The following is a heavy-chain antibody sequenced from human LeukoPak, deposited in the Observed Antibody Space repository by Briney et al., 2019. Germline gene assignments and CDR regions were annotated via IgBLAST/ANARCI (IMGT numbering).Heavy chain of an antibody. CDR2: IYYSGST. J-gene: IGHJ5*02. V-gene: IGHV4-39*07. D-gene: IGHD6-6*01. Sequence: SETLSLTCIVSGGSISSSSYYWGWTRQPPGKGLEWIGSIYYSGSTYYNPSLKSRVTISVDTSKNQFSLSLSSVTAADTAVYYCARVYSSSPGHNWFDPWGQGTLVTVSS. CDR3: ARVYSSSPGHNWFDP. CDR1: GGSISSSSYY.